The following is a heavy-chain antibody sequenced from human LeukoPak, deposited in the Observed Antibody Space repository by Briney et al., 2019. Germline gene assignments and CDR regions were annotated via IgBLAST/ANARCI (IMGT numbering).Heavy chain of an antibody. V-gene: IGHV4-30-4*01. J-gene: IGHJ3*02. Sequence: PSETLSLTCTVSGGSISSDENYWSWIRQPPGKGLEWIGYIYYSGSTNYNPSLKSRVTISVDTSKNQFSLKLSSVTAADTAVYYCASRRVAVAVGAFDIWGQGTMVTVSS. CDR1: GGSISSDENY. CDR3: ASRRVAVAVGAFDI. CDR2: IYYSGST. D-gene: IGHD6-19*01.